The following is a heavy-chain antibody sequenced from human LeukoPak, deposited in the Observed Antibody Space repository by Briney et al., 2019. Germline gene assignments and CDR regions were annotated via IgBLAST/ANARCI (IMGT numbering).Heavy chain of an antibody. CDR2: INPNSGGT. CDR3: TRDHFQDSSGWYEFDY. Sequence: ASVKVSCKASGYTFTGSYMDWVRQAPGQGLEWMGRINPNSGGTNYVQKFQGRVTMTRDTSITTAYMELSRLRSDDTAVYYCTRDHFQDSSGWYEFDYWGQGTLVTVSS. V-gene: IGHV1-2*06. D-gene: IGHD6-19*01. J-gene: IGHJ4*02. CDR1: GYTFTGSY.